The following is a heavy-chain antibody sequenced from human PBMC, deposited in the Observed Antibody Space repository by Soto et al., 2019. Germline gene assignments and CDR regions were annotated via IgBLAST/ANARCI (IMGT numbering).Heavy chain of an antibody. CDR2: IYYSGST. CDR3: ARSGDDTNYYYYSMDV. Sequence: SETLFLTCTVSGDSISNYYWSWIRQPPGKGLEWIGYIYYSGSTKYNPSLKSRVTISVATSKNQFSLRLSSVTAADSAVYYCARSGDDTNYYYYSMDVWGKGTTLTVSS. CDR1: GDSISNYY. V-gene: IGHV4-59*08. D-gene: IGHD3-10*01. J-gene: IGHJ6*03.